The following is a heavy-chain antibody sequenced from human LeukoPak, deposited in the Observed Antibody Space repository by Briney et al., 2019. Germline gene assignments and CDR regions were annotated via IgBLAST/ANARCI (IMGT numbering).Heavy chain of an antibody. J-gene: IGHJ4*02. V-gene: IGHV4-30-2*01. CDR3: ARDGAEAVAGTGFDY. Sequence: SETLSLTCTVSGGSISSYSWSWIRQPPGKGLEWIGYIYHSGSTYYNPSLKSRVTISVDRSKNQSSLKLSSVTAADTAVYYCARDGAEAVAGTGFDYWGQGTLVTVSS. CDR2: IYHSGST. D-gene: IGHD6-19*01. CDR1: GGSISSYS.